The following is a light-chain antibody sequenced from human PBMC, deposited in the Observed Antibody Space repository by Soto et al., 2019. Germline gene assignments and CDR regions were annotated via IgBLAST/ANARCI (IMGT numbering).Light chain of an antibody. CDR1: SSDVGGYNY. CDR2: EVS. V-gene: IGLV2-14*01. CDR3: SSYTGSSSWV. Sequence: QSVLTQPASVSGSPGQSITISCTETSSDVGGYNYVSWYQQHPGKAPKLLIYEVSNRPSGLSNRFSGSKSGNTASLTISGLQAEDEADYYCSSYTGSSSWVFGGGTKLTVL. J-gene: IGLJ3*02.